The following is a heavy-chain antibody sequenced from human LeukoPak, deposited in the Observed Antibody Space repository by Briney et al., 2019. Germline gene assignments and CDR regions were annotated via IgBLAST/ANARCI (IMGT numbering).Heavy chain of an antibody. CDR2: IYYSGTT. J-gene: IGHJ4*02. CDR3: ARAHLSETDFDY. Sequence: SETLSLTCTVSGGSISGYYWNWIRQSPEKGLEWIGYIYYSGTTNYNPSLKSRLTISLDTSNNQFSLKLSSVTAADTAAYYCARAHLSETDFDYWGQGALVTVTS. D-gene: IGHD3-3*01. CDR1: GGSISGYY. V-gene: IGHV4-59*01.